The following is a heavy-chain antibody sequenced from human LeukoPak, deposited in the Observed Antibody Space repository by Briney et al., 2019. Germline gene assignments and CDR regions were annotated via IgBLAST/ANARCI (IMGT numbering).Heavy chain of an antibody. V-gene: IGHV3-7*01. Sequence: GGSLRLSCAASGFTFSDYWMTWVRQAPGKGLEWVANIKQDGSEMYYVDSVKGRFTISRSNAKNSLYLQMNSLRAEDTAVYYCARDTRLYGAGPGTRFDYWGQGTPVTVSS. CDR3: ARDTRLYGAGPGTRFDY. J-gene: IGHJ4*02. CDR2: IKQDGSEM. CDR1: GFTFSDYW. D-gene: IGHD6-13*01.